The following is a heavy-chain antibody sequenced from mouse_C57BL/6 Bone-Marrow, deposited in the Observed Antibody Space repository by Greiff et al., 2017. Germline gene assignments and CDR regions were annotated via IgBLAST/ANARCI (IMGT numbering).Heavy chain of an antibody. D-gene: IGHD3-3*01. V-gene: IGHV1-50*01. Sequence: QVQLQQPGAELVKPGASVKLSCKASGYTFTSYWMQWVKQRPGQGLEWIGEIDPSDSYTNYNQKFNGKATLTVDTSSSTAYMQLSSLTSEDSAVYYCARDGTWFAYWGQGTLVTVSA. CDR1: GYTFTSYW. CDR2: IDPSDSYT. CDR3: ARDGTWFAY. J-gene: IGHJ3*01.